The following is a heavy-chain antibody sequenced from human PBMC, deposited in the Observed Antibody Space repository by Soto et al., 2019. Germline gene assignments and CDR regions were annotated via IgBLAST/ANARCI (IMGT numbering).Heavy chain of an antibody. CDR3: VKDRGKVYKDFEY. Sequence: GGSLRLSCAASGFTFSNAWMNWVRQAPGKGLEWVGRIKSNTDGGTTDYAAPVKGRFTISRDDSKNTVDFQVNSLRAEDTAVCYCVKDRGKVYKDFEYWGQGILVTVSS. CDR1: GFTFSNAW. D-gene: IGHD3-10*01. J-gene: IGHJ4*02. V-gene: IGHV3-15*07. CDR2: IKSNTDGGTT.